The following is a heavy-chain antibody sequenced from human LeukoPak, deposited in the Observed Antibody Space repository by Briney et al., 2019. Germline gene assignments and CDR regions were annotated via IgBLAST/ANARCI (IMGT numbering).Heavy chain of an antibody. CDR3: ARKVVAATRYNWFDP. V-gene: IGHV1-18*01. J-gene: IGHJ5*02. Sequence: ASVKVSCKASGYTFTTYGISWVRQAPGQGLEWMGWISGYNGNTNYAQKVQGRVTMATDISTSTAYMDLRSLRSDDTAVYYCARKVVAATRYNWFDPWGQGTLVTVSS. CDR2: ISGYNGNT. CDR1: GYTFTTYG. D-gene: IGHD2-15*01.